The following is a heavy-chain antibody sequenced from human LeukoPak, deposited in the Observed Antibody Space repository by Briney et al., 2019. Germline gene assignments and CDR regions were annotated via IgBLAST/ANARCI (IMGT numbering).Heavy chain of an antibody. J-gene: IGHJ4*02. CDR1: GGSISSYY. D-gene: IGHD3-22*01. V-gene: IGHV4-59*12. Sequence: SETLSLTCTVSGGSISSYYWSWIRQPPGKGLEWIGYIYYSGSTNYNPSLKSRVTISVDTSKNQFSLKLSSVTAADTAVYYCAREVSSGYYSNYYFDYWGQGTLVTVSS. CDR2: IYYSGST. CDR3: AREVSSGYYSNYYFDY.